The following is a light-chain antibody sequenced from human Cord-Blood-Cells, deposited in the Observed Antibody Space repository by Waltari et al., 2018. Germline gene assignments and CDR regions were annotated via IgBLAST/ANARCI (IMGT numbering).Light chain of an antibody. V-gene: IGKV1-9*01. CDR2: AAS. Sequence: IQLTQSPSSLSASVGDRVTITCRASQGISSYLAWYQQKPGKAPKLLIYAASTLQSGVPSRFSCSGSGTDFTLTISSLQPEDFATYYGQQLNSYPYTFGQGTKLEIK. CDR1: QGISSY. CDR3: QQLNSYPYT. J-gene: IGKJ2*01.